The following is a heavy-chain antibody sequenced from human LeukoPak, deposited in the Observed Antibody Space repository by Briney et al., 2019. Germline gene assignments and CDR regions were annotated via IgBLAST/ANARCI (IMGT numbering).Heavy chain of an antibody. CDR3: ASNYGSSLYFDY. CDR2: IYSGGST. Sequence: PGGSLRLSCAASGFTVSSNYMSWVRQAPGKGLEWVSVIYSGGSTYYADSVKGRFTVSRDNSKNTLYLQMNSLRAEDTAVYYCASNYGSSLYFDYWGQGTLVTVS. D-gene: IGHD3-10*01. V-gene: IGHV3-66*01. CDR1: GFTVSSNY. J-gene: IGHJ4*02.